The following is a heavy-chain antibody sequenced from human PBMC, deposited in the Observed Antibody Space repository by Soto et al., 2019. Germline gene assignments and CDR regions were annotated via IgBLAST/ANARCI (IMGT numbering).Heavy chain of an antibody. D-gene: IGHD5-12*01. J-gene: IGHJ1*01. CDR1: GYTFTGYY. Sequence: QVQLVQSGAEVKKPGASVTVSCKASGYTFTGYYIYWVRQAPGQGLEWMGRINSNTGDTRYAQRFQGKVTMTSDTSINTAYMELRSLKSNDTVVYYCARTLRGAEYLQFWGQGTLVTVSS. CDR3: ARTLRGAEYLQF. CDR2: INSNTGDT. V-gene: IGHV1-2*05.